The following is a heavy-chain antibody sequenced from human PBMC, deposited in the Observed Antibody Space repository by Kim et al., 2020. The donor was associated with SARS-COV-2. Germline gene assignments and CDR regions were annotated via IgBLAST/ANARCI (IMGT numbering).Heavy chain of an antibody. CDR3: ATGRDFGVLYYYYGMDV. CDR1: GYTLTELS. V-gene: IGHV1-24*01. Sequence: ASVKVSCKVSGYTLTELSMHWVRQAPGKGLEWMGGFDPEDGETIYAQKFQCRVTMTEDTSTDTAYMELSSLRSEDTAVYYCATGRDFGVLYYYYGMDVWGQGTTVTVSS. J-gene: IGHJ6*02. CDR2: FDPEDGET. D-gene: IGHD3-3*01.